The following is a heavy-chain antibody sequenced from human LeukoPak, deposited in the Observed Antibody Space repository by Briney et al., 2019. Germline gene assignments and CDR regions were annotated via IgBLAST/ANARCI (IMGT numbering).Heavy chain of an antibody. CDR1: GDSISSFY. CDR2: IYTSGST. J-gene: IGHJ4*02. CDR3: ARQTKRRDGYKSLDY. Sequence: SETLSLTCTVSGDSISSFYWSWIRQPAGKGLEWIGRIYTSGSTNYNPSLKSRVTMSVDTSKNQFSLKLSSVTAADTAVYYCARQTKRRDGYKSLDYWGQGTLVTVSS. D-gene: IGHD5-24*01. V-gene: IGHV4-4*07.